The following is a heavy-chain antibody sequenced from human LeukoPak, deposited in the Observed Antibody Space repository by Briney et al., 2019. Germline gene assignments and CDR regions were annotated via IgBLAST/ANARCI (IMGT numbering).Heavy chain of an antibody. CDR2: IYYSGST. D-gene: IGHD2-15*01. V-gene: IGHV4-30-4*08. CDR1: GGSISSGDYY. J-gene: IGHJ4*02. Sequence: PSETLSLTCTVSGGSISSGDYYWSWIRQPPGKGLEWIGYIYYSGSTYYNPSLKSRVTISVDTSKNQFSLKLSSVTAADTAVYYCARHLRYCSGGSCYPSYFDYWGQGTLVTVSS. CDR3: ARHLRYCSGGSCYPSYFDY.